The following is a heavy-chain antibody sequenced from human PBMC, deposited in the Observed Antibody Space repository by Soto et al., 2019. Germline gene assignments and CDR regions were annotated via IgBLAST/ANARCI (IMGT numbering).Heavy chain of an antibody. J-gene: IGHJ6*02. CDR1: GGTFSSYA. Sequence: SVKVSSKASGGTFSSYAISWVRQAPGQGLEWMGGIIPLFGTAVYAQKFQGRVTITAAESTSTAYMELSSLRSEDTAVYSCARDEVVPGYYGMDVWGQGTTETVSS. V-gene: IGHV1-69*13. D-gene: IGHD6-6*01. CDR3: ARDEVVPGYYGMDV. CDR2: IIPLFGTA.